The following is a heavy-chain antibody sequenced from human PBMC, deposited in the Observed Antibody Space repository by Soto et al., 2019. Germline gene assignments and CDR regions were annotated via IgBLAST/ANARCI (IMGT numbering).Heavy chain of an antibody. CDR3: AKSRVFIGAIVTLLDS. Sequence: EVQLLESGGGLVQPGGSLTLSCATSGFTFSSYAMVWVRQAAEKGLEWVASISNNGDTAYYADSVKGRFTISRGNAENTLYLQTNGLRADDTALYFCAKSRVFIGAIVTLLDSWGQGTQVTVSS. CDR1: GFTFSSYA. CDR2: ISNNGDTA. J-gene: IGHJ4*02. D-gene: IGHD3-16*02. V-gene: IGHV3-23*01.